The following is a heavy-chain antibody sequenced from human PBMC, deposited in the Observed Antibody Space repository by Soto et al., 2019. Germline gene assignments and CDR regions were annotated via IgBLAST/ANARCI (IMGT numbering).Heavy chain of an antibody. CDR1: GYSFTSYW. D-gene: IGHD2-15*01. CDR3: ARREYCGGGSCQRAYDI. J-gene: IGHJ3*02. V-gene: IGHV5-51*01. CDR2: IYPGGSNT. Sequence: GESLKISCQGSGYSFTSYWIGWVRQMPGKGLEWMGIIYPGGSNTRYSPSFQGQVTILADKSITTAHLQWSSLKASDTAMYYCARREYCGGGSCQRAYDIWGQGTMVTVSS.